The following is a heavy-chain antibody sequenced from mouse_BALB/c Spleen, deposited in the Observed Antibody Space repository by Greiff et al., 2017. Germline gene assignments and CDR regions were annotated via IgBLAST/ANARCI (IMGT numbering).Heavy chain of an antibody. CDR2: INPSTGYT. J-gene: IGHJ4*01. V-gene: IGHV1-7*01. Sequence: VKLVESGAELAKPGASVKMSCKASGYTFTSYWMHWVKQRPGQGLEWIGYINPSTGYTEYNQKFKDKATLTADKSSSTAYMQLSSLTSEDSAVYYCARNVDYAMDYWGQGTSVTVSS. CDR3: ARNVDYAMDY. CDR1: GYTFTSYW.